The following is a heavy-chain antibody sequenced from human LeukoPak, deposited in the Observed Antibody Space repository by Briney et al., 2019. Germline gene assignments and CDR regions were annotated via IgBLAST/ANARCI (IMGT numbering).Heavy chain of an antibody. CDR1: GGTFSSYA. J-gene: IGHJ4*02. D-gene: IGHD3-10*01. Sequence: GASVKVSCKASGGTFSSYAISWVRQAPGQGLEWMGRIIPILGIANYAQKFQGRVTITADKSTSTAYMELSSLRSEDTAVYYCAGTTSKYGSGSYMSFDYWGQGTLVTVSS. CDR2: IIPILGIA. CDR3: AGTTSKYGSGSYMSFDY. V-gene: IGHV1-69*04.